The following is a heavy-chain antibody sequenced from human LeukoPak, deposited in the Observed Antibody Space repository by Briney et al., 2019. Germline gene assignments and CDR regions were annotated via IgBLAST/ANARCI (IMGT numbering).Heavy chain of an antibody. CDR2: IYSGGST. J-gene: IGHJ1*01. V-gene: IGHV3-53*01. Sequence: AGGPLRLSCAASGVTVGTNSMSWARQSPGKGLEWVSVIYSGGSTYNADSVNGRFTVSRDNSRNTLFLQMNNLRAEDTALYFCASAREYCGSAECYEYFQHWGQGTLVIVSS. CDR3: ASAREYCGSAECYEYFQH. CDR1: GVTVGTNS. D-gene: IGHD2-21*01.